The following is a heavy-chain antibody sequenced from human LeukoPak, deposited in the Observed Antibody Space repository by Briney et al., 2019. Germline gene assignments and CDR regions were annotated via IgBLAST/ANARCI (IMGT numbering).Heavy chain of an antibody. D-gene: IGHD3-16*01. CDR2: ISWNSGSI. CDR1: GFTFDDYA. CDR3: AKDVANYVWGSTFDY. V-gene: IGHV3-9*01. J-gene: IGHJ4*02. Sequence: PGGSLRLSCAASGFTFDDYAMHWVRQAPGKGLEWVSGISWNSGSIGYADSVKGRFTISRDNAKNSLYLQMNSLRAEDTALYYCAKDVANYVWGSTFDYWGQGTLVTVSS.